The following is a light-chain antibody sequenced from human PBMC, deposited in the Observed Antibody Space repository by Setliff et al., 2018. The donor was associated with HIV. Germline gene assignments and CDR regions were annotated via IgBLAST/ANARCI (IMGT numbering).Light chain of an antibody. CDR2: DVT. Sequence: QSVLTQPASVSGSPGQSITISCAGTSTDVGGYDFVSWYQQHPGKAPKLIIYDVTNRPSGVSNRFSGSKSGKTASLAISGLQPDDEAHYYCSSYTSSGTIFGGGTK. CDR3: SSYTSSGTI. CDR1: STDVGGYDF. J-gene: IGLJ2*01. V-gene: IGLV2-14*03.